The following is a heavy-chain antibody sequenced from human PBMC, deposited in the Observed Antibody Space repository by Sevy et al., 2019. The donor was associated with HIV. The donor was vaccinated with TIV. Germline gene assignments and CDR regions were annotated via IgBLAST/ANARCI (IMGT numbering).Heavy chain of an antibody. CDR1: GFSFSSYG. V-gene: IGHV3-30*02. D-gene: IGHD5-12*01. Sequence: GGSLRLSCAASGFSFSSYGMHWVRQPLGKGLEWVAFVHFDGNEKWYADSGKGRFTISRDNSKSTIFLQMDSLRIEDTAIYYCVKDRCSGAGCRREYFEHWGQGTLVTVSS. J-gene: IGHJ4*02. CDR3: VKDRCSGAGCRREYFEH. CDR2: VHFDGNEK.